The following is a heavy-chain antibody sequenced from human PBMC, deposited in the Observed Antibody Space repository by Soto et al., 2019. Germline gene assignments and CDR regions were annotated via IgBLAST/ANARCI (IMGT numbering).Heavy chain of an antibody. CDR3: AKKRCGSSSCPIDS. V-gene: IGHV3-23*04. CDR2: VTASGDIT. J-gene: IGHJ4*02. D-gene: IGHD2-15*01. Sequence: EVQLVESGGGLVQPGGSLRLSCAASGFTFSSYAMSWVRQAPGEGLVWVSVVTASGDITYYADSVKGRCTISRDRSKNTGYLQMSSLKAEDTAVYYCAKKRCGSSSCPIDSWGQGTPVTVSS. CDR1: GFTFSSYA.